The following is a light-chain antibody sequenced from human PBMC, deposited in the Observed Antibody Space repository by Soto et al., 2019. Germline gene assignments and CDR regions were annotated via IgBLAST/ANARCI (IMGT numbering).Light chain of an antibody. V-gene: IGKV1-39*01. CDR1: QSIERY. CDR3: QQTYTVPYT. CDR2: ATS. J-gene: IGKJ2*01. Sequence: DIQMTQSPSSLSASVGDRVTITCQASQSIERYLNWYQQKSGKAPKFLMYATSHLQSGVPSRFSGSGSGTEFTLTISGLQPEDFGSYYCQQTYTVPYTFGQGTKLEIE.